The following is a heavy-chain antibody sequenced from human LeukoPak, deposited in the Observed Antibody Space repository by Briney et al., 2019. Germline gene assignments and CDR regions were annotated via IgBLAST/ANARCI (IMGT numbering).Heavy chain of an antibody. CDR1: GYTFTSYD. CDR2: MNPNSGNP. J-gene: IGHJ5*02. CDR3: ARGGLHHNWFDP. V-gene: IGHV1-8*01. D-gene: IGHD5-24*01. Sequence: ASVKVSCKASGYTFTSYDINWVRQATGQGLEWMGWMNPNSGNPGYAQKFQGRVTMTRNTSISTAYMELSSLRSEDTAVYYCARGGLHHNWFDPWGQGPLVTVSS.